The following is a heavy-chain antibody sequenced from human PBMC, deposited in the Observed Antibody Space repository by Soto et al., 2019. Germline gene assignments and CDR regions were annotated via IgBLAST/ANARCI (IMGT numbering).Heavy chain of an antibody. D-gene: IGHD3-3*01. CDR1: GGSFSGYY. CDR2: INHSGST. CDR3: ARTQYYDFWSGYYTGIRANWFDP. J-gene: IGHJ5*02. V-gene: IGHV4-34*01. Sequence: SETLSLTCAVYGGSFSGYYWSWIRQPPGKGLEWIGEINHSGSTNYNPSLKSRVTISVDTSKNQFSLKLSSVTAADTAVYYCARTQYYDFWSGYYTGIRANWFDPWGQGTLVTVSS.